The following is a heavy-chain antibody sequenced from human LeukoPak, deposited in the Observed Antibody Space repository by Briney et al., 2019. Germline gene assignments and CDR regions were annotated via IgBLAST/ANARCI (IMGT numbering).Heavy chain of an antibody. V-gene: IGHV4-39*07. Sequence: SETLSLTCTVSGGSISSNNYYWGYIRQPPGRGLEWIGSIYYSGSTYYNPSLKSRVTISVDRSKNQFSLKLSSVTAADTAVYYCARDWNVAAADTNWFDPWGQGTLVTVSS. CDR1: GGSISSNNYY. CDR3: ARDWNVAAADTNWFDP. D-gene: IGHD6-13*01. J-gene: IGHJ5*02. CDR2: IYYSGST.